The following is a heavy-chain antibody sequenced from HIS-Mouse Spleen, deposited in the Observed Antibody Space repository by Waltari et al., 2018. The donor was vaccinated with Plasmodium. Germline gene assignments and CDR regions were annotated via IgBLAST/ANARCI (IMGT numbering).Heavy chain of an antibody. CDR3: ARGQQRYYFDY. V-gene: IGHV3-53*02. Sequence: EVQLVATGGGLTQPGGSLSLSGAASGFTVRSNYLSWVRQAPGKGREWVSVIYSGGSTYYADSVKGRFTISRDNSKNTLYLQMNSLRAEDTAVYYCARGQQRYYFDYWGQGTLVTVSS. D-gene: IGHD6-13*01. CDR2: IYSGGST. CDR1: GFTVRSNY. J-gene: IGHJ4*02.